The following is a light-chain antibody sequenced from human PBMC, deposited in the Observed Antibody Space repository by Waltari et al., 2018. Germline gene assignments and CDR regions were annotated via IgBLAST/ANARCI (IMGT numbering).Light chain of an antibody. CDR2: LGT. J-gene: IGKJ5*01. V-gene: IGKV2-28*01. CDR1: QSLLHTNGFHY. CDR3: MQTLQSPVT. Sequence: DIVMTQSPLSLPVTPGEPASISCRSSQSLLHTNGFHYLEWYLQRPGQSPQLLIYLGTNRASGVPDRFSGSRSGKDFTLKISSVEAEDVGVYYCMQTLQSPVTFGQGTRLEIK.